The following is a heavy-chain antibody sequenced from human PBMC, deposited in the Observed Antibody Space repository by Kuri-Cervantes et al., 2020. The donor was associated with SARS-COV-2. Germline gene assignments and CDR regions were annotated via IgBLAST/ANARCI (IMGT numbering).Heavy chain of an antibody. Sequence: GESLKISCAASGFTFSSYEMNWVRQAPGKGLEWVSYISSSGSTIYYADSVKGRFAISRDNAKNSLYLQMNSLRAEDTAVYYCARDRYSSSWYFVSAFDIWGQGTMVTDSS. CDR2: ISSSGSTI. CDR1: GFTFSSYE. D-gene: IGHD6-13*01. V-gene: IGHV3-48*03. CDR3: ARDRYSSSWYFVSAFDI. J-gene: IGHJ3*02.